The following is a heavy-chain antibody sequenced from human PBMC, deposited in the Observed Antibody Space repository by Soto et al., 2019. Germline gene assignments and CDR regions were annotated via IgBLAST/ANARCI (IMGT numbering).Heavy chain of an antibody. V-gene: IGHV4-30-4*01. CDR3: AREDDGGDRDYYGLDV. CDR2: IHYSGSI. CDR1: GGSISTDHYH. Sequence: QVQLQESGPGLVRPSQTLSLTCTVSGGSISTDHYHWTWIRQAPVKGLEWIGYIHYSGSIQFNPSLQSRVSMSVDTSKNLFSLRLSSVTAADTAVYFCAREDDGGDRDYYGLDVWGQGTTVTVSS. J-gene: IGHJ6*02. D-gene: IGHD2-21*02.